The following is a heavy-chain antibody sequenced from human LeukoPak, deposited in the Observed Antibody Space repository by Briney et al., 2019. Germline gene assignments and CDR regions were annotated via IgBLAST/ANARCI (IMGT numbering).Heavy chain of an antibody. V-gene: IGHV3-21*01. J-gene: IGHJ4*02. CDR3: ARCGSGSYQVDY. CDR2: ISSSSSYI. D-gene: IGHD3-10*01. Sequence: GGSLRLSCAASGFTFSSYSMNWVRQAPGKGLEWVSSISSSSSYIYYADSAKGRFTISRDNAKNSLYLQMNSLRAEDTAVYYCARCGSGSYQVDYWGQGTLVTVSS. CDR1: GFTFSSYS.